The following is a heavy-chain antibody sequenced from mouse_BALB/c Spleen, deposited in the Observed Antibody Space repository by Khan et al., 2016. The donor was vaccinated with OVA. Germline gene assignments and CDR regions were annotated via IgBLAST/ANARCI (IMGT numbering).Heavy chain of an antibody. J-gene: IGHJ2*01. CDR3: ARNREPDYFDY. CDR2: IWAGGSK. Sequence: VQLKESGPGLVAPSQSLSITCTVSGFSLTSYGVHWIRQPPGKGLEWLGVIWAGGSKNYNSALMSRLSISKDNSKSQVFLKMNSLQTDDTAMYFCARNREPDYFDYWGQGTTLTVSS. CDR1: GFSLTSYG. V-gene: IGHV2-9*02.